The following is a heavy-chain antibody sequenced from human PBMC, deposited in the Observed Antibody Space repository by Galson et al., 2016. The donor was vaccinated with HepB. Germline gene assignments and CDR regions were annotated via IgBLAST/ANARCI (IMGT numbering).Heavy chain of an antibody. CDR1: GFIFSAYA. D-gene: IGHD3-10*01. V-gene: IGHV3-23*01. CDR2: IGGSGEST. J-gene: IGHJ4*02. Sequence: SLRLSCAASGFIFSAYAMAWVRQAPGKGLECVSVIGGSGESTYYADSVEGRFTISRDNAKNSLYLQMNSLRAEDTAVYYCTRDYGSGSYYPYYFDSWGQGTLVTVSS. CDR3: TRDYGSGSYYPYYFDS.